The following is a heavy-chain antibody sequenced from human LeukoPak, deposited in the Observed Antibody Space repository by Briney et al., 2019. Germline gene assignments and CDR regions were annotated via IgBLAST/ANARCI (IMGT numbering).Heavy chain of an antibody. J-gene: IGHJ5*02. CDR2: FYRGGRT. CDR1: GGSISNDNW. V-gene: IGHV4-4*02. CDR3: ARDSSEWVAQHLDP. D-gene: IGHD6-19*01. Sequence: SGTLSLTCAVSGGSISNDNWWSGVRQPPGKGREWIGEFYRGGRTNYKPSLKSRVTILVDTSKNQFSLKLTPVTAADTAVYYCARDSSEWVAQHLDPWGQGSLVTVSS.